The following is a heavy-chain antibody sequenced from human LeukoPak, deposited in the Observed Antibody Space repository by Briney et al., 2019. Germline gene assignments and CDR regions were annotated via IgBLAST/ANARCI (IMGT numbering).Heavy chain of an antibody. J-gene: IGHJ3*02. Sequence: GGSLRLSCAASGFTFSSYGMHWVRQAPGKGLEWVAVIWYDGSNKYYADSVKGRFTISRDNSKNTLYLQVNSLRAEDTAVYYCARALVGAPDDAFDIWGQGTMVTVSS. CDR1: GFTFSSYG. CDR2: IWYDGSNK. D-gene: IGHD1-26*01. V-gene: IGHV3-33*08. CDR3: ARALVGAPDDAFDI.